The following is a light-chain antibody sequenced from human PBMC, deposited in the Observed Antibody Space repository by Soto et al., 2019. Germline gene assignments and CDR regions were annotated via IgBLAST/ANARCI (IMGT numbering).Light chain of an antibody. Sequence: EIVVTQSPAILSVSPGERATLSCRASQSVSTNLAWFQQKPGQTPRLLFNGASNRATGIPARFTGSGSGTEFILTISSLQSEDFAVYYCQQYDIWPPTFGQGTKVDIK. J-gene: IGKJ1*01. CDR1: QSVSTN. V-gene: IGKV3-15*01. CDR3: QQYDIWPPT. CDR2: GAS.